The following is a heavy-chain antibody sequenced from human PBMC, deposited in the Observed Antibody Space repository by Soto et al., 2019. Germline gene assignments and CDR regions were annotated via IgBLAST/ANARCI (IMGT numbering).Heavy chain of an antibody. Sequence: SETLSLTCTVSGGSISSSSYYWGWIRQPPGKGLEWIGSIYYSGSTYCNPSLKSRVTISVDTSKNQFSLKLSSVTAADTAVYYCARVVVVAASLGMDVWGQGTTVTVSS. CDR3: ARVVVVAASLGMDV. J-gene: IGHJ6*02. CDR2: IYYSGST. D-gene: IGHD2-15*01. CDR1: GGSISSSSYY. V-gene: IGHV4-39*01.